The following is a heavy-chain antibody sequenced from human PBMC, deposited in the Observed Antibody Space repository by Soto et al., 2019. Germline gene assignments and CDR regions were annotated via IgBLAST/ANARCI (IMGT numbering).Heavy chain of an antibody. CDR1: GGSVSFHD. D-gene: IGHD1-26*01. CDR2: IYASGSP. J-gene: IGHJ4*02. V-gene: IGHV4-59*02. Sequence: PSDPLSVTDTVSGGSVSFHDFSWLRQSTGQGLEWIGYIYASGSPYYNPSLRSRVTISADTSKNQISLKLTSPTAADTAVYYCARGVGSSPPEYWGRGTLVNVSA. CDR3: ARGVGSSPPEY.